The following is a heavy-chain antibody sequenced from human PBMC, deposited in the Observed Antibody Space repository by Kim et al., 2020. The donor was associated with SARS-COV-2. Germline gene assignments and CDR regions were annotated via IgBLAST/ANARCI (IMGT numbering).Heavy chain of an antibody. CDR3: ARTYYYDSSGYDY. D-gene: IGHD3-22*01. Sequence: YSQKFQGRVTITRDTSASTAYMELSSLRSEDTAVYYCARTYYYDSSGYDYWGQGTLVTVSS. J-gene: IGHJ4*02. V-gene: IGHV1-3*01.